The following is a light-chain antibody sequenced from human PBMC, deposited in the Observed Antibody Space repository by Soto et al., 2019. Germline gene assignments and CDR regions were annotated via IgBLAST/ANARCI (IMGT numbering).Light chain of an antibody. Sequence: DIPMTQSPSSLSASVGDRVTITCRASQSISSYLNWYQQKPGKAPKLLIYDASSLQSGVPSRFSGSRSGTDFTLTISSLQPEDFATYYCQQGYSTPRTFGQGTKLEIK. CDR2: DAS. J-gene: IGKJ2*01. CDR3: QQGYSTPRT. V-gene: IGKV1-39*01. CDR1: QSISSY.